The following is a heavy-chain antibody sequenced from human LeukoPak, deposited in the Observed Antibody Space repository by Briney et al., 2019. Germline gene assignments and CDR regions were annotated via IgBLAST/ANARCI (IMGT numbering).Heavy chain of an antibody. CDR1: GFTFSSYA. V-gene: IGHV3-30-3*01. D-gene: IGHD5-24*01. Sequence: AGSLRLSCAASGFTFSSYAMHWVRQAPGKGLEWVAVISYDGSNKYYADSVKGRFTISRDNSKNTLYLQMNSLRAEDTAVYYCAREGPVEMATLKGIHYYYGMDVWGQGTTVTVSS. CDR2: ISYDGSNK. J-gene: IGHJ6*02. CDR3: AREGPVEMATLKGIHYYYGMDV.